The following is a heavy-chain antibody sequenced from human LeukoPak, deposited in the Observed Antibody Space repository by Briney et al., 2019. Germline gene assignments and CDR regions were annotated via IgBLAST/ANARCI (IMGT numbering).Heavy chain of an antibody. CDR2: IYSGGST. V-gene: IGHV3-66*01. CDR3: ARGVMYDFWSGYAFDI. D-gene: IGHD3-3*01. J-gene: IGHJ3*02. Sequence: GGSLRLSCAASGFTFSSYAMSWVRQAPGKGLEWVSVIYSGGSTYYADSVKGRFTISRDNSKNTLYLQMNSLRAEDTAVYYCARGVMYDFWSGYAFDIWGQGTMVTVSS. CDR1: GFTFSSYA.